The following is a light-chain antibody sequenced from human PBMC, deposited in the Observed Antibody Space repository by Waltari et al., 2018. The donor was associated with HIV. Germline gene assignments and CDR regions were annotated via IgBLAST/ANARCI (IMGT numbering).Light chain of an antibody. Sequence: QSVLTQPPSASGTPGPRVTIPCSDSSSYIGSKYVHWYEQLPGTVPKVLIHRNDQRASGLPDRFSVSKSGTSASLAISGLRAEDEADYYGAAWDGSLSGFWVFGGGTKLTVL. V-gene: IGLV1-47*01. CDR3: AAWDGSLSGFWV. J-gene: IGLJ3*02. CDR2: RND. CDR1: SSYIGSKY.